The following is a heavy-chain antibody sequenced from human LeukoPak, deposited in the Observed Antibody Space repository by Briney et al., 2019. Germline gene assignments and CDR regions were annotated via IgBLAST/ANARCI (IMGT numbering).Heavy chain of an antibody. V-gene: IGHV3-23*01. Sequence: PGGSLRLSYAASGFTFSSYAMSWVRQAPGKGLEWVSAISGSGGSTYYADSVKGRFTISRDNSKNTLYLQMNSLRAEDTAVYYCAKVWTDRDGDCYPGYFDYWGQGTLVTVSS. J-gene: IGHJ4*02. CDR3: AKVWTDRDGDCYPGYFDY. CDR2: ISGSGGST. D-gene: IGHD2-21*01. CDR1: GFTFSSYA.